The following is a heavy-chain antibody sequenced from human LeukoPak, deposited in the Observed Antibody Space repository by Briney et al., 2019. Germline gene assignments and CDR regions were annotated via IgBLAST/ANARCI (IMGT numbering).Heavy chain of an antibody. CDR2: ISAYNGNT. V-gene: IGHV1-18*01. CDR1: GYTFTSYG. J-gene: IGHJ6*02. Sequence: GASVKVSCKASGYTFTSYGISWVRQAPGQGLEWMGWISAYNGNTNYAQKLQGRVTMTTDTSTSTAYMELRSLRSDDTAVYYCAQTYCGGDCYSTPGYYGMDVWGQGTTVTVSS. CDR3: AQTYCGGDCYSTPGYYGMDV. D-gene: IGHD2-21*02.